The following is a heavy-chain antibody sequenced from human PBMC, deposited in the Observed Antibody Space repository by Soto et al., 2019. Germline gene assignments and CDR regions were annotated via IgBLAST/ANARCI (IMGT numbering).Heavy chain of an antibody. V-gene: IGHV1-18*01. Sequence: ASVKVSCKASGYTFTSYGISWVRQAPGQGLEWMGWISAYNGNTNYAQKLQGRVTMTTDTSTSTAYMELRSLRSDDTAVYYCARAAAPTLSILSYYYYGMDVWGQGTTVTVSS. CDR2: ISAYNGNT. CDR3: ARAAAPTLSILSYYYYGMDV. J-gene: IGHJ6*02. D-gene: IGHD6-13*01. CDR1: GYTFTSYG.